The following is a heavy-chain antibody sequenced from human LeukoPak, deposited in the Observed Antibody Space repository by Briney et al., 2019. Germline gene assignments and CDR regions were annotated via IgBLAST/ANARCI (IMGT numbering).Heavy chain of an antibody. Sequence: PGGSLRLSCAASGFTVSNKYMSWVRQTPGMGLEWVSIIYTDDSTYYADSVKGRFTISRDISRNALFLEVNNLRADDTAVYYCARGGAPNLADHWGQGTLVTVSS. CDR2: IYTDDST. J-gene: IGHJ5*02. D-gene: IGHD2-8*01. CDR1: GFTVSNKY. V-gene: IGHV3-53*01. CDR3: ARGGAPNLADH.